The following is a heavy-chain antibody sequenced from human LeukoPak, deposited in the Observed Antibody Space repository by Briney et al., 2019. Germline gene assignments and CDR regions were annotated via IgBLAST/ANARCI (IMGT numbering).Heavy chain of an antibody. CDR2: ITGSGGST. CDR1: GFTFSSYA. CDR3: AKDVSSGSYWYFDY. V-gene: IGHV3-23*01. Sequence: QSGGSLRLSCAASGFTFSSYAMSWVRQAPGKGLEWVSTITGSGGSTYYADSVKGRFTISRDNSKHTLYLQMNSLRAEDTAVYYCAKDVSSGSYWYFDYWGQGTLVTVSS. D-gene: IGHD1-26*01. J-gene: IGHJ4*02.